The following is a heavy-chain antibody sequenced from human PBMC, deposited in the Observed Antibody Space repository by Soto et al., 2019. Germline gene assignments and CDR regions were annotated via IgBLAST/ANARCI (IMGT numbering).Heavy chain of an antibody. V-gene: IGHV3-7*05. CDR3: ARDLNYYDSSGYYSY. CDR2: IKQDGSEK. Sequence: GGSLRLSCAASGFTFSSYWMSWVRQAPGKGLEWVANIKQDGSEKYYVDSVKGRFTISRDNAKNSLYLQMNSLRAEDTAVYYCARDLNYYDSSGYYSYWGQGTLVTVSS. CDR1: GFTFSSYW. J-gene: IGHJ4*02. D-gene: IGHD3-22*01.